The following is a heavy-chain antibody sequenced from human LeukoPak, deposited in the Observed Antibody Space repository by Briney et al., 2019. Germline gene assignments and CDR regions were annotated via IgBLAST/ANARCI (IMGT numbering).Heavy chain of an antibody. V-gene: IGHV4-59*05. D-gene: IGHD6-6*01. J-gene: IGHJ3*02. CDR3: ARTKYSSSDAFDI. CDR1: GGSISSYY. Sequence: SETLSLTCTVSGGSISSYYWSWIRQPPGKGLEWIGSIYYSGSTYYNPSLKSRVTISVDTSKNQFSLKLSSVTAADTAVYYCARTKYSSSDAFDIWGQGTMVTVSS. CDR2: IYYSGST.